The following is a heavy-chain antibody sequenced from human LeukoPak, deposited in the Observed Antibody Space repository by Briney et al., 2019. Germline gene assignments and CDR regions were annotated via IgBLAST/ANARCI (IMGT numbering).Heavy chain of an antibody. CDR2: IYQSGST. V-gene: IGHV4-38-2*01. J-gene: IGHJ4*02. Sequence: PSETLSLTCAVSGYSISSGYYWGWIRQPPGKGLEWIGSIYQSGSTYYNPSLKSRVTISVDTSKNQFSLKLRSVTAADTAVYYCARGVAAGGWFDYWGQGTLVTVSS. CDR1: GYSISSGYY. D-gene: IGHD6-13*01. CDR3: ARGVAAGGWFDY.